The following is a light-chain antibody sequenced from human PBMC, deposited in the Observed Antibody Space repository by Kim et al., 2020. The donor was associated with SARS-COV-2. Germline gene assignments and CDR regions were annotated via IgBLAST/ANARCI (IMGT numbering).Light chain of an antibody. Sequence: AVRMTQSPSTLSASTGERITITCRASQGVNTYLAWYQQKPGEAPKLIIHASSILHSGVPSRFIGSGAGTDFTLTINSVQSADFATYYCQQYYTYPLTFGGGTKVDIK. J-gene: IGKJ4*01. V-gene: IGKV1-8*01. CDR3: QQYYTYPLT. CDR1: QGVNTY. CDR2: ASS.